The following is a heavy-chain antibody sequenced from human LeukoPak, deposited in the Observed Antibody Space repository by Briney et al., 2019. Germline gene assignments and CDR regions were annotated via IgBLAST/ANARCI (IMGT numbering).Heavy chain of an antibody. V-gene: IGHV3-48*01. CDR1: GFTFSSYS. J-gene: IGHJ3*02. CDR2: ISSSSSTI. CDR3: ARQADYIPGGAFDI. Sequence: GGSLRLSCAASGFTFSSYSMNWVRQAPGKGLEWVSYISSSSSTIYYADSVKDRFTISRDNAKNSLYLQMNSLRAEDTAVYYCARQADYIPGGAFDIWGQGTMVTVSS. D-gene: IGHD4-11*01.